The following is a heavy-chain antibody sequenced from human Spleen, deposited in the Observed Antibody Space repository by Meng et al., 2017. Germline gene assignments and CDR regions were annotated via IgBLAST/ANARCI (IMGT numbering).Heavy chain of an antibody. CDR2: INHSGST. D-gene: IGHD3-22*01. Sequence: GSLRLSCAVYGGSFSGYYWSWIRQPPGKGLEWIGEINHSGSTNYNPSLKSRVTISVDTSKNQFSLKLSSVTAADTAVYYCARDALNYYDSSGFYFLFDYWGQGTLVTVSS. V-gene: IGHV4-34*01. CDR3: ARDALNYYDSSGFYFLFDY. CDR1: GGSFSGYY. J-gene: IGHJ4*02.